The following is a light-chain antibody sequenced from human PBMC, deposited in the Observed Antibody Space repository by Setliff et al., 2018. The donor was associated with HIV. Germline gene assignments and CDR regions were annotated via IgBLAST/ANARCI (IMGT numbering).Light chain of an antibody. J-gene: IGLJ2*01. Sequence: NFLLTQPQSVSESPGKTVTISCTRSTGGIDSNYVQWYQQRPGSAPTTVIYEDSHRPSGVPDRFSGSIDSSSNSASLTISGLQPEDEADYYCQSYHPGNRLVIFGGGTKVTVL. CDR2: EDS. CDR3: QSYHPGNRLVI. CDR1: TGGIDSNY. V-gene: IGLV6-57*03.